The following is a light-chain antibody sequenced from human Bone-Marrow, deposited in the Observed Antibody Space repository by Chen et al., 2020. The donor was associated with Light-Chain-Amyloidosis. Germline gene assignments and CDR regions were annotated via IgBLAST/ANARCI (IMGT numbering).Light chain of an antibody. CDR2: GSS. J-gene: IGKJ4*01. CDR1: QTISSNY. V-gene: IGKV3-20*01. Sequence: EIVLTQSPVTLSLSPGEGANRSCRASQTISSNYLTWYQQKFGQAPRLLIYGSSSRATGIPDRFTGSGSGTDFTLTINRLEPEDFAMYYCQQYGTSPLTFGGGTKVEIK. CDR3: QQYGTSPLT.